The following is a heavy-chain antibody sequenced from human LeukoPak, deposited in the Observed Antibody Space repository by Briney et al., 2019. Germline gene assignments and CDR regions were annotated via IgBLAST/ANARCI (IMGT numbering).Heavy chain of an antibody. V-gene: IGHV3-33*01. CDR3: ARDPSEGYFDY. Sequence: GRSLRLSCAASGFTFSSYGMHWVRQAPGKGLEWVAVIWYDGSNKYYADSVKGRFTISRDNSKNTLYLRMNSLRAEDTAVYYCARDPSEGYFDYWGQGTLVTVSS. CDR1: GFTFSSYG. J-gene: IGHJ4*02. CDR2: IWYDGSNK.